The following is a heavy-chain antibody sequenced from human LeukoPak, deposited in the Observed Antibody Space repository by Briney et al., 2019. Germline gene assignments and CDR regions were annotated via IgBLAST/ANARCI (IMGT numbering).Heavy chain of an antibody. CDR3: ARGRRGYYPEH. J-gene: IGHJ4*02. D-gene: IGHD1-26*01. CDR1: GSNIRGYA. CDR2: ISYDGSKK. V-gene: IGHV3-30*03. Sequence: GGSLRLSSAASGSNIRGYAMHWVRQAPGKGLEWVTLISYDGSKKCYVDSVRGRFTISREDSENTLYLQMNGLRPEDTGIYYCARGRRGYYPEHWGQGTLVTVSS.